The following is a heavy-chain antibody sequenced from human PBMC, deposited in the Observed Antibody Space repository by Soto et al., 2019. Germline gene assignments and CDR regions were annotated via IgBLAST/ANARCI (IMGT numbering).Heavy chain of an antibody. V-gene: IGHV3-23*01. CDR2: ISGSGGGT. J-gene: IGHJ4*02. CDR1: GFTFSTYA. D-gene: IGHD6-6*01. CDR3: AKNGDTTFSSSSH. Sequence: EVQLLESGGGLVQPGGSLRLSCAASGFTFSTYAMSWVRQAPGKGLEWVSAISGSGGGTYYADSVKGRFTISRDKSKNTLYLPMTSLRAADTAVYYCAKNGDTTFSSSSHWGQGTLVTVSA.